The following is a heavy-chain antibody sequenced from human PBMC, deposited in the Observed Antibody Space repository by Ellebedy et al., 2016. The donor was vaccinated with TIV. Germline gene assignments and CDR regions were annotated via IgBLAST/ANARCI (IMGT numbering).Heavy chain of an antibody. V-gene: IGHV4-39*01. CDR1: GGSISSRSYY. CDR2: IYYGRST. J-gene: IGHJ4*02. Sequence: SETLSLTXSVSGGSISSRSYYWVWLRQPPGKGLDWIGTIYYGRSTHSNPSLKSRVTMSVNTSNNQFSLHLTSVTAADTAVYYCASGSLSSVYWGQGTLVTVFS. CDR3: ASGSLSSVY. D-gene: IGHD2/OR15-2a*01.